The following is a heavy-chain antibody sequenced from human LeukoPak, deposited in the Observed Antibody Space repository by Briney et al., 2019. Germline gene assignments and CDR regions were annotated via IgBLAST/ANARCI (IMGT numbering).Heavy chain of an antibody. CDR1: GFTFSSYA. CDR2: ISGSGGST. V-gene: IGHV3-23*01. Sequence: PGGSLRLSCAASGFTFSSYAMSWVRQAPGKGLEWVSAISGSGGSTYYADSVKGRFTISRDNSKNTLYLQMNSLRAEATAVYYCAKGAGMEWLFYYFDYWGQGTLVTASS. J-gene: IGHJ4*02. D-gene: IGHD3-3*01. CDR3: AKGAGMEWLFYYFDY.